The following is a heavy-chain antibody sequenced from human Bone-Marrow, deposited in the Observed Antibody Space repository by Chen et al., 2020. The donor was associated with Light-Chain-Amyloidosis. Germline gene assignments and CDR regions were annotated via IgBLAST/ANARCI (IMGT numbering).Heavy chain of an antibody. D-gene: IGHD6-19*01. V-gene: IGHV3-23*04. J-gene: IGHJ3*02. CDR1: GFTFSTSA. CDR3: AKCKQSNGNDAIDI. Sequence: VQLVESGGGVVQPGGSLRLSCVASGFTFSTSAMSWVRQAPGKGLEWVATIRGGGGVTFYTDSVKGRFTISRDNSRDTLYLQMNSLRDDDTATYYCAKCKQSNGNDAIDIWGQGTMVTVSS. CDR2: IRGGGGVT.